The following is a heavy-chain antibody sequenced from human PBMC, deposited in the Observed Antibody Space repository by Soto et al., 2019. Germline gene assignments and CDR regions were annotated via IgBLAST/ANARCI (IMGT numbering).Heavy chain of an antibody. V-gene: IGHV2-5*01. J-gene: IGHJ6*02. Sequence: GSGPTLVNPTQTLTLTCTFTGFSVSNTGAGVAWIRQPPGKAPEWLALTYWNDDNRYSASLKTRLTITRDSSKNQVVLRLTNMDPMDTATYYCAHNSPIGQYGMDVWGQGITVTVSS. CDR3: AHNSPIGQYGMDV. CDR1: GFSVSNTGAG. D-gene: IGHD1-26*01. CDR2: TYWNDDN.